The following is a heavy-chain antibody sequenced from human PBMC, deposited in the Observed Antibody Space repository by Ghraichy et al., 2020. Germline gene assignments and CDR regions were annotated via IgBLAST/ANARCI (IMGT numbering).Heavy chain of an antibody. D-gene: IGHD1-26*01. V-gene: IGHV4-4*07. CDR1: GDSISYYY. CDR2: IYSNGNT. CDR3: ARVRGSYYASFDF. J-gene: IGHJ4*02. Sequence: SETLSLTCTVSGDSISYYYWSWIRQPAGKGLEWIGRIYSNGNTNSNPSLKSRVTMSVDTSKNQFSLKLTSVTAADTAIYYCARVRGSYYASFDFWGQGTLVTVSS.